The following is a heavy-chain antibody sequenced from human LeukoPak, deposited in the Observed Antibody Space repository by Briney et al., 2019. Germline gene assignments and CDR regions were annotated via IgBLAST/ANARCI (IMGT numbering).Heavy chain of an antibody. V-gene: IGHV4-38-2*02. D-gene: IGHD6-19*01. Sequence: SETLSLTCTVSGYSISNGYYWDWIRPPPGRGMEWIGNIYRSGSTSYNQYLKSRVTISGETAKNKLYVKVNSVTAADTAVYYCARRHSSGWFYYWGQGTLVTVSS. CDR2: IYRSGST. CDR3: ARRHSSGWFYY. CDR1: GYSISNGYY. J-gene: IGHJ4*02.